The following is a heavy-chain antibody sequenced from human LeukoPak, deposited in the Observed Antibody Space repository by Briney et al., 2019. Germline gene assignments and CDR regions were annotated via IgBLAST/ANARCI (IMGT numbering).Heavy chain of an antibody. D-gene: IGHD3-22*01. Sequence: PGGSLRLSCAASGFTFSSYSMNWVRQAPGKGLEWVSTISGSGGNTYYADSVKGRFTISRDNSKNTLYLQMNSLRAEDTAVYYCAKKGYYDGSGYYMYYFDHWGQGTLVTVSS. CDR3: AKKGYYDGSGYYMYYFDH. CDR1: GFTFSSYS. V-gene: IGHV3-23*01. CDR2: ISGSGGNT. J-gene: IGHJ4*02.